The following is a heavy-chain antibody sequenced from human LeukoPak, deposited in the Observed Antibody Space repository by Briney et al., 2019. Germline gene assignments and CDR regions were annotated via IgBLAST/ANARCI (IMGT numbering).Heavy chain of an antibody. D-gene: IGHD3-3*01. CDR1: GFTFTNYW. CDR2: IKQEGSDK. V-gene: IGHV3-7*01. J-gene: IGHJ4*02. Sequence: PGGSLRLSCAASGFTFTNYWMTWVRQAPGKGLEWVANIKQEGSDKYYVDSVKARFTISRDNAKNSLFLQMNSLKVEDTAVYYCARVEWMGRMDYWGQGTLVTVSS. CDR3: ARVEWMGRMDY.